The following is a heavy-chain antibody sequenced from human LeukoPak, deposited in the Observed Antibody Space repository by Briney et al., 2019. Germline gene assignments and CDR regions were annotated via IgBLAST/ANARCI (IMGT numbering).Heavy chain of an antibody. CDR3: ARETSQKGAHYMDV. CDR1: GGSISSGTYY. Sequence: SQTLSLTCTVSGGSISSGTYYWSWIRQPAGKGLEWIGHIYTSGSTNYNPSLKSRVTISVDTSKNQFSLKLSSVTAADTAVYYCARETSQKGAHYMDVWGKGTTVTISS. D-gene: IGHD3-16*01. V-gene: IGHV4-61*09. CDR2: IYTSGST. J-gene: IGHJ6*03.